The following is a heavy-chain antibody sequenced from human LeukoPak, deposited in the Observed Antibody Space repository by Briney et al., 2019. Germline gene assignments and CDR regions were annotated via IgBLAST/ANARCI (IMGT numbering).Heavy chain of an antibody. CDR1: GGSISSSSYY. J-gene: IGHJ3*02. V-gene: IGHV4-39*07. CDR2: IYYSGST. D-gene: IGHD1-7*01. Sequence: PSETLSLTCTVSGGSISSSSYYWGWIRQPPGKGLEWIGSIYYSGSTYYNPSLKSRVTISVDTSKNQFSLKLSSVTAADTAVYYCARWNYDSPRVAFDIWGQGTMVTVSS. CDR3: ARWNYDSPRVAFDI.